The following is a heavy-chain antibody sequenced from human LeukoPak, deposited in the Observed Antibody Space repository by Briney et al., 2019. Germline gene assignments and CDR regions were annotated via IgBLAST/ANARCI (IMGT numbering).Heavy chain of an antibody. Sequence: GGSLRLSCAASGFTFSSYWMHWVRQAPGKGLVWVSRINSDGSSTSYADSVKGRFTISRDNAKNTLYLQMNSLRAEDTAVYYCARTGLMWAGLSDYYYYGMDVWGQGTTVTVSS. D-gene: IGHD1-1*01. CDR1: GFTFSSYW. J-gene: IGHJ6*02. V-gene: IGHV3-74*01. CDR3: ARTGLMWAGLSDYYYYGMDV. CDR2: INSDGSST.